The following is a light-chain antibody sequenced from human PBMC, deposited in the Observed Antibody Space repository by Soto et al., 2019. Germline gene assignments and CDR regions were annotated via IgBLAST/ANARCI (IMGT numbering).Light chain of an antibody. CDR3: QQYHNSAT. J-gene: IGKJ5*01. V-gene: IGKV3D-15*01. CDR2: GAS. CDR1: QSVTSN. Sequence: EIVMTQSPATLSVSPGDRATLSCRASQSVTSNLAWYQQKPGQAPRLLIYGASTRATGIPDRFSGSGSGTDFTLTISRLEPEDFAVYYCQQYHNSATFGQGTRLEIK.